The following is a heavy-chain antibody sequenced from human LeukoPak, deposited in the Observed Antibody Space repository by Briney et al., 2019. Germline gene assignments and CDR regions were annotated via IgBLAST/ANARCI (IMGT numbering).Heavy chain of an antibody. Sequence: ASVKVSCKASGGTFSSYAISWVRQAPGQGLEWMGGIIPIFGTANYAQKFQGRVTITADKSTSTAYMELRSLRSDDTAVYYCARGEDYDSNTDYWGQGTLVTVSS. CDR3: ARGEDYDSNTDY. D-gene: IGHD3-22*01. J-gene: IGHJ4*02. CDR2: IIPIFGTA. CDR1: GGTFSSYA. V-gene: IGHV1-69*06.